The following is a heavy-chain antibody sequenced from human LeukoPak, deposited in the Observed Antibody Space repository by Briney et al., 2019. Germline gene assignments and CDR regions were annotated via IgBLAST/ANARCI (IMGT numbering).Heavy chain of an antibody. V-gene: IGHV3-21*01. J-gene: IGHJ4*02. Sequence: PGGSLRLSCAASGFTFSSYSMNWVRQAPGKGLEWVSSISGDSFYIYYTDSVKGRFTISRDDAKNSLYLQMNSLRDEDTAVYYCARYQGSNSKNFDYWGQGSLVTVSS. CDR1: GFTFSSYS. D-gene: IGHD1-1*01. CDR2: ISGDSFYI. CDR3: ARYQGSNSKNFDY.